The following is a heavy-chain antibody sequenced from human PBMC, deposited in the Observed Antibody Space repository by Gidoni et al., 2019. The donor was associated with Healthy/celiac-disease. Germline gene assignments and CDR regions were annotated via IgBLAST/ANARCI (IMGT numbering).Heavy chain of an antibody. CDR2: IYYSGST. J-gene: IGHJ3*02. CDR1: GGSISRGGYY. V-gene: IGHV4-31*03. CDR3: ARDNYDSSAEGAFDI. D-gene: IGHD3-22*01. Sequence: QVQLQESGPGLVKPSQTLSLTCTVSGGSISRGGYYWSWIRQHPGKGLEWIGYIYYSGSTYYNPSLKSRVTISVDTSKNQFSLKLSSVTAADTAVYYCARDNYDSSAEGAFDIWGQGTMVTVSS.